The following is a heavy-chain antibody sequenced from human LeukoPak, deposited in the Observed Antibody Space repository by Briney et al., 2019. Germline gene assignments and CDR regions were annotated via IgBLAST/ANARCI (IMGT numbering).Heavy chain of an antibody. CDR1: GGTFSSYA. CDR3: ARRAAAANDAFDI. CDR2: IIPILGIA. V-gene: IGHV1-69*04. Sequence: ASVKVSCKASGGTFSSYAISWVRQAPGQGLEWMGRIIPILGIANYAQKFQGRVTITADKSTSTAYMELRSLRSEDTAVYYCARRAAAANDAFDIWGQGTMVTVSS. J-gene: IGHJ3*02. D-gene: IGHD6-13*01.